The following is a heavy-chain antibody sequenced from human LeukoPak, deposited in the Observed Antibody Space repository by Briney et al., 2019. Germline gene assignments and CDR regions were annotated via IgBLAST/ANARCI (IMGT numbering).Heavy chain of an antibody. J-gene: IGHJ4*02. Sequence: GRSLRLSCAASGFTFDDYAMHWVRQAPGKGLEWVSGISWNSGSIGYADSVKGRFTISRDNAKNSLYLQMNSLRAEDTALYYCAKSMTTVTTRDYWGQVTLVTVYS. CDR2: ISWNSGSI. CDR3: AKSMTTVTTRDY. D-gene: IGHD4-17*01. V-gene: IGHV3-9*01. CDR1: GFTFDDYA.